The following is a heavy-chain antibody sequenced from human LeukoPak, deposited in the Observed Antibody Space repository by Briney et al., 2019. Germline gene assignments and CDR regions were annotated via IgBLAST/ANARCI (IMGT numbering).Heavy chain of an antibody. CDR2: IYAGGDT. CDR1: GFTVSTNF. CDR3: ARSGSGWFDF. D-gene: IGHD6-19*01. V-gene: IGHV3-53*01. Sequence: GGSLRLSSAASGFTVSTNFMSWVRQAPGKGLEWVSVIYAGGDTYYADSVKGRFTISRDNSKNTLYLQMNSLRAEDTAVYYCARSGSGWFDFWGQGTLVTVSS. J-gene: IGHJ4*02.